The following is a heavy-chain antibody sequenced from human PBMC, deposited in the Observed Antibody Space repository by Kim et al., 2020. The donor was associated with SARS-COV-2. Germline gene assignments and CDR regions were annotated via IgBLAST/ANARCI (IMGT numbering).Heavy chain of an antibody. D-gene: IGHD6-13*01. CDR3: ARDQKQQLVLIHYYYYGMDV. V-gene: IGHV3-11*04. Sequence: GGSLRLSCAASGFTFSDYYMSWIRQAPGKGLEWVSYISSSGSTIYYADSVKGRFTISRDNAKNSLYLQMNSLRAEDTAVYYCARDQKQQLVLIHYYYYGMDVWGQGTTVTVSS. J-gene: IGHJ6*02. CDR1: GFTFSDYY. CDR2: ISSSGSTI.